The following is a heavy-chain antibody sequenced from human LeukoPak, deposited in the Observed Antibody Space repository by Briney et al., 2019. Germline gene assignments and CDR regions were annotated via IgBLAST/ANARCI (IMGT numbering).Heavy chain of an antibody. Sequence: GGSLRLSCTVSGFTFGENDMSWVRQAPGKGLEWVGIIRSKLYGETTEYAASVKGRFTISRDDDKSIAFLQLNSLKTEDTAVYYCARAGNDYNNYRTPYWGKGTLVTVAS. CDR1: GFTFGEND. J-gene: IGHJ4*02. D-gene: IGHD4-11*01. CDR3: ARAGNDYNNYRTPY. CDR2: IRSKLYGETT. V-gene: IGHV3-49*04.